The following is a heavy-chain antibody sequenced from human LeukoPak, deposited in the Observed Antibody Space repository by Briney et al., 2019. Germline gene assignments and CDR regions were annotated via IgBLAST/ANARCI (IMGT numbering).Heavy chain of an antibody. J-gene: IGHJ4*02. V-gene: IGHV4-31*11. D-gene: IGHD5-18*01. CDR1: GGSISSGGYY. CDR3: ARGGYSYGSFDY. CDR2: IYYSGST. Sequence: SQTLSLTCAVSGGSISSGGYYWSWIRQHPGKGLGWIGYIYYSGSTYYNPSLKSRVTISVDTSKNQFSLKLSSVTAADTAVYYCARGGYSYGSFDYWGQGTLVTVSS.